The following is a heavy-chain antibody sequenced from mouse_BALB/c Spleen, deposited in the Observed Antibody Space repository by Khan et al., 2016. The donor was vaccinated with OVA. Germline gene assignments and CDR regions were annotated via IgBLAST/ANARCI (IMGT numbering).Heavy chain of an antibody. D-gene: IGHD1-1*01. Sequence: EVQLQESGPELVKPGASVKMSCKASGYTFTSYVMHWVKQKPGLGLEWIGYIYPFNDDTKYNEKFKGKATLTSDKSSSTAYMELNSLTSEDSAVDYCAPVGTYYVSFAFWGQGTLVTVSP. V-gene: IGHV1S136*01. CDR3: APVGTYYVSFAF. CDR1: GYTFTSYV. J-gene: IGHJ3*01. CDR2: IYPFNDDT.